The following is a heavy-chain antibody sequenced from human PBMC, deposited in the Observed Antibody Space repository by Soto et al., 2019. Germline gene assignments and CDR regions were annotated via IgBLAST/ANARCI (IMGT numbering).Heavy chain of an antibody. CDR3: ARHGRGGVYGDFSG. CDR1: GGSISSYY. CDR2: IYYSGST. D-gene: IGHD4-17*01. J-gene: IGHJ4*02. V-gene: IGHV4-59*08. Sequence: QVQLQESGRGLVKPSETLSLTCTVSGGSISSYYWSWIRQPPGKGLEWIGYIYYSGSTNYNPSLKSRVTISVDTSKNQFSLKLSSVTAADTAVYYCARHGRGGVYGDFSGWGQGTLVTVSS.